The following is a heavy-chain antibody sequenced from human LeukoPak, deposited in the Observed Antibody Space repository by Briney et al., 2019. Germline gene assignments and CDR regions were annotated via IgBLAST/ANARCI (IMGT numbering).Heavy chain of an antibody. J-gene: IGHJ4*02. V-gene: IGHV3-23*01. CDR2: SSASGGCT. D-gene: IGHD2-21*01. Sequence: GESLRLSCSASGFTLSSLVLSWVRQAPGKGLEWVSASSASGGCTYYADSVKCRLTVSRDNSENTLLLQMNSLSAEDAAVYFCAKESKSRVIGALGFWGQGTLVTVSS. CDR3: AKESKSRVIGALGF. CDR1: GFTLSSLV.